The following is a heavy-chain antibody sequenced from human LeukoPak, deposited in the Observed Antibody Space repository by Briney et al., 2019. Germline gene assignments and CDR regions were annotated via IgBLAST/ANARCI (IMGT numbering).Heavy chain of an antibody. D-gene: IGHD5-12*01. J-gene: IGHJ6*03. V-gene: IGHV3-21*01. CDR2: ISSSSSYI. Sequence: PGGSLRLSCAASGFTFSSYSMNWVRQAPGKGLEWVSSISSSSSYIYYADSVKGRFTISRDNAKNSLYLQMNSLRAEDTAVYYCARDQNSGYDGRHYYYYYMDVWGKGTTVTVSS. CDR3: ARDQNSGYDGRHYYYYYMDV. CDR1: GFTFSSYS.